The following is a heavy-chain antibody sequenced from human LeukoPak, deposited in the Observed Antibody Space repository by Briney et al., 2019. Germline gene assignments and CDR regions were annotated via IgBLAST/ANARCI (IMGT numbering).Heavy chain of an antibody. CDR1: GYTFTGYY. CDR2: INPNSGGT. J-gene: IGHJ5*02. D-gene: IGHD2-2*01. Sequence: ASVKVSCKASGYTFTGYYIHWVRQVPGQGLEWMGWINPNSGGTNYAQRFQGRVTMTRDTSISTAYMELSRLRSDDTAVYYCARELGTTSIHWFDPWGQGTLVTVSS. CDR3: ARELGTTSIHWFDP. V-gene: IGHV1-2*02.